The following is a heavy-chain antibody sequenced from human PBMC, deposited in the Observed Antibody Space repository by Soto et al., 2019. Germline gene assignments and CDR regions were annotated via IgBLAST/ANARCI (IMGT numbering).Heavy chain of an antibody. J-gene: IGHJ4*02. CDR2: IYYSGST. D-gene: IGHD4-17*01. CDR3: ARSQTTVTSYDY. Sequence: SETLSLTCTVSGGSISSSSHYWGWIRQPPGKGLEWIGIIYYSGSTYYNPSLKSRVTISVDTSKNQFSLKLSSVTAADTAVYYCARSQTTVTSYDYWGQGTLVTVSS. CDR1: GGSISSSSHY. V-gene: IGHV4-39*07.